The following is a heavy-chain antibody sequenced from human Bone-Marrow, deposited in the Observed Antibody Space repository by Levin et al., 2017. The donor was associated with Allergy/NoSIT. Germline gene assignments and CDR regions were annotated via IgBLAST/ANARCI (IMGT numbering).Heavy chain of an antibody. Sequence: KSGGSLRLSCSVSGGSITTNNWWSWIRQSPGKGLEWLGEIYHTGTTNDNPALKSRVTMSVDKSKNEFSLKMKSVTAADTAVYFCVRRGYAEDYWGQGTLVTVSS. CDR1: GGSITTNNW. J-gene: IGHJ4*02. D-gene: IGHD2-8*01. CDR3: VRRGYAEDY. CDR2: IYHTGTT. V-gene: IGHV4-4*01.